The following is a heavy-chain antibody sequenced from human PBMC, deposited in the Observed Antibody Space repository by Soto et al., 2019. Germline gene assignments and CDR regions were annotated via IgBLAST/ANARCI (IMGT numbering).Heavy chain of an antibody. V-gene: IGHV3-23*01. CDR3: AKKSGSRYGMDV. CDR2: ISGSGGST. Sequence: EVQLLESGGGLVQPGGSLRLSCAASGFTFSSYAMSWVRQAPGKGLEWVSAISGSGGSTYYADSVKGRFTISRDNSKNTLDLQMNRLRAEDTAVYYCAKKSGSRYGMDVWGQGTTVTVSS. CDR1: GFTFSSYA. D-gene: IGHD5-12*01. J-gene: IGHJ6*02.